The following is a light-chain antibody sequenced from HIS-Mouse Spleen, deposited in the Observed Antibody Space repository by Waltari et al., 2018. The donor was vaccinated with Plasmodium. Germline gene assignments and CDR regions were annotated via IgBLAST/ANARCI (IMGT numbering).Light chain of an antibody. J-gene: IGLJ1*01. CDR3: CSYAGSYTYV. V-gene: IGLV2-11*01. Sequence: QSALTQPRPVSGSPGQSVPIPCPGTSSDLGGYNYASWYQQHPGKAPKLMIYDVSKRPSGVPDRFSGSKSGNTASLTISGLQAEDEADYYCCSYAGSYTYVFGTGTKVTVL. CDR2: DVS. CDR1: SSDLGGYNY.